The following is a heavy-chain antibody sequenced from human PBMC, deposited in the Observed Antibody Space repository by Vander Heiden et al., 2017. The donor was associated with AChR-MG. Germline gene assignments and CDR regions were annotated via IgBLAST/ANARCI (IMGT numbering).Heavy chain of an antibody. V-gene: IGHV3-33*01. D-gene: IGHD6-19*01. CDR1: GFTFSSYG. J-gene: IGHJ4*02. CDR3: ARDQQWLVRENYFDY. CDR2: IWYDGSNK. Sequence: QVQLVESGGGVVQPGRSLRLSCAASGFTFSSYGMHWVRQAPGKGLEWVAVIWYDGSNKYYADSVKGRFTISRDNSKNTLYLQMNSLRAEDTAVYYCARDQQWLVRENYFDYWGQGTLVTVSS.